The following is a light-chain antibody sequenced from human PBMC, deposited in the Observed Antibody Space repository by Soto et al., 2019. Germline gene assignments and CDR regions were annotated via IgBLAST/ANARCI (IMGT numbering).Light chain of an antibody. V-gene: IGLV2-14*01. J-gene: IGLJ2*01. CDR2: EVT. CDR1: SSDVGAYNY. CDR3: TSYSSSSPVL. Sequence: SALTQPASVAGSLGQSITISCTGTSSDVGAYNYVSWYQQHPDKAPKLLIFEVTNRPSGVSGRFSGSKSGITASLSISGLQPEDEADYYCTSYSSSSPVLFGGGTMVTVL.